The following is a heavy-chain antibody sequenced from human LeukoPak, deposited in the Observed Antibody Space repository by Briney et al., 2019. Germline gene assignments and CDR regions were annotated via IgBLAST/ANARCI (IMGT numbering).Heavy chain of an antibody. CDR3: AKDSTLGGYDTYIDY. V-gene: IGHV3-30*02. Sequence: GGSLRLSCAASAITFSNYGMHWVRQAPGKGLEWVTFIRYDGSKIYYADSVKGRFTISSDNSRNTVYLQMNSLRVEDTAMYYCAKDSTLGGYDTYIDYWGQGTLVTVSS. CDR2: IRYDGSKI. J-gene: IGHJ4*02. D-gene: IGHD5-12*01. CDR1: AITFSNYG.